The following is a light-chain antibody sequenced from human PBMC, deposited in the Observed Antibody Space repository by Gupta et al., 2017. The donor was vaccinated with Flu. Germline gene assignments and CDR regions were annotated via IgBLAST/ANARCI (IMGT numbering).Light chain of an antibody. Sequence: SSELTQDPAVSVALGHTVTITCPGDSLRSHYANCDQQKPGQAPILVIYAKDHRPSGIPDRFSGSGSGDTASLTITGAQAEDEGAYYCDSRDSTDYHLMFGGGTKLTVL. CDR3: DSRDSTDYHLM. V-gene: IGLV3-19*01. CDR2: AKD. J-gene: IGLJ3*02. CDR1: SLRSHY.